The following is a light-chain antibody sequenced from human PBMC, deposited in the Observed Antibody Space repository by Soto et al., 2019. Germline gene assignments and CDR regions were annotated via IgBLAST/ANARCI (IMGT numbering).Light chain of an antibody. V-gene: IGLV2-14*03. Sequence: QSALTQPASVSGSLGQSITISCTGTSSDVGGYNYVSWYQQHPGKVPKLIIYDDSNRPSGVSNRFSGSKSGNTASLTISGLQAEDEADYYCSSYTSTSTVVFGGGTKLTVL. CDR1: SSDVGGYNY. CDR3: SSYTSTSTVV. J-gene: IGLJ2*01. CDR2: DDS.